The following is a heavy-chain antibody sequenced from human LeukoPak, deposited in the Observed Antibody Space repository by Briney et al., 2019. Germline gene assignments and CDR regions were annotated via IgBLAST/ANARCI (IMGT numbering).Heavy chain of an antibody. V-gene: IGHV1-2*02. CDR2: INPDSGAT. Sequence: ASVKVSCKASGYTLTAYYIHWVRQAPGQGLEWMGWINPDSGATNYAQKFKDRVTMTRDTSISTAYMELSRLRSDDTAVYYCARSFSVAGPLYFDYWGQGTLVTVSS. J-gene: IGHJ4*02. CDR1: GYTLTAYY. D-gene: IGHD6-19*01. CDR3: ARSFSVAGPLYFDY.